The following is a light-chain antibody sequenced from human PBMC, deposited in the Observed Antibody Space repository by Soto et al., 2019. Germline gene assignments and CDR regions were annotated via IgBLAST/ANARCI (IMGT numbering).Light chain of an antibody. CDR2: DAS. CDR1: QDIRKY. V-gene: IGKV1-33*01. J-gene: IGKJ2*01. Sequence: DIQMTQSPSSLSASVGDRVVITCQASQDIRKYLNWYQQKPGKAPKLLIYDASSLAAGVPSRFSGSGAGTDYTFTISSLHPEDVATYFCQQYDNVLPTFGQGTKLEIK. CDR3: QQYDNVLPT.